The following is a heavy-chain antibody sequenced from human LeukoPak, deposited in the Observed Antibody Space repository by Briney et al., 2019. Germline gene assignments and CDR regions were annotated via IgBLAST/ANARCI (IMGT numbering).Heavy chain of an antibody. CDR1: GFTFSTYW. Sequence: PGGSLRLSCAASGFTFSTYWMSWVRQAPGKGLEWVSGISWNSGSRVYVDSVRGRFTISRDNAKKSLYLQMDSLRPEDMALYYCVKDVSLGFCSGGSCSAHFDSWGQGTLVTVSS. V-gene: IGHV3-9*03. J-gene: IGHJ4*02. CDR3: VKDVSLGFCSGGSCSAHFDS. D-gene: IGHD2-15*01. CDR2: ISWNSGSR.